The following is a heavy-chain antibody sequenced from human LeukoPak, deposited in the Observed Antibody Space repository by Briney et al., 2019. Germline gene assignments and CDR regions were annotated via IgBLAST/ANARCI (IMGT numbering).Heavy chain of an antibody. Sequence: ASVKVSCKASGYTFTSYGISWVRQAPGQGLEWMGWINAYSGNTKYAQKFQGRVTMTTDTSTSTAYMELRSLRSDDTAVYYCARDSRYSGYDYLDYWGQGTLVTVSS. V-gene: IGHV1-18*01. CDR3: ARDSRYSGYDYLDY. D-gene: IGHD5-12*01. J-gene: IGHJ4*02. CDR2: INAYSGNT. CDR1: GYTFTSYG.